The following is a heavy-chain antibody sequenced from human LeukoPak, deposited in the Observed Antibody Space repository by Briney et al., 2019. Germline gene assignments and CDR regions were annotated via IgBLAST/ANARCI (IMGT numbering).Heavy chain of an antibody. Sequence: GRTLRPSCAASGFTFSTHTVAWVRQAPGKGLECLSYISGSTSVISYADSVKGRFTISRDNAKNSLYLQMNGLKAEDTAVYYCARGPYYMDVWGKGTTVTV. V-gene: IGHV3-48*01. CDR3: ARGPYYMDV. CDR1: GFTFSTHT. CDR2: ISGSTSVI. J-gene: IGHJ6*03.